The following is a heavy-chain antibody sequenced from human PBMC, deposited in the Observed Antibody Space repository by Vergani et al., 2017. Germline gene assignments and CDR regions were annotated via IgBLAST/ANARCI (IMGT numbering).Heavy chain of an antibody. D-gene: IGHD6-19*01. J-gene: IGHJ4*02. V-gene: IGHV1-69*02. Sequence: QVHLEQSGTEVKKPGSSVKVSCKVSGDIFNNYTVTWVRQAPGQGLEWMGRIIPIIRLATSAQKFQDRVKITGATSTNTVYMEMNNLRSEDTAVYYCARVSPGDNSGWEPFDYWGQGTLVTVSS. CDR2: IIPIIRLA. CDR1: GDIFNNYT. CDR3: ARVSPGDNSGWEPFDY.